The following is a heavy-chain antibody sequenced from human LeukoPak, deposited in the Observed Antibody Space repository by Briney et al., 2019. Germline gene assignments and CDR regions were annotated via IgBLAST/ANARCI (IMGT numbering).Heavy chain of an antibody. CDR3: ARDSGFSGAQRGEF. CDR1: GFTFSSNG. J-gene: IGHJ4*02. V-gene: IGHV3-30*02. CDR2: IQYDGSKK. Sequence: GGSLSLSCVASGFTFSSNGMHWVRQAPGKGLEWVTFIQYDGSKKYYADSVKGRFTISRDNSKNTLYLQMSSLRAEDTAVYYCARDSGFSGAQRGEFWGQGTLVTVSS. D-gene: IGHD2/OR15-2a*01.